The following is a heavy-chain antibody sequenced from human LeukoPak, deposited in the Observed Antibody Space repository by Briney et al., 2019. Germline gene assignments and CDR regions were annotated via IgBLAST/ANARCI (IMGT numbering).Heavy chain of an antibody. CDR2: INPNSGGT. CDR3: ARDMRRDGYTVQGY. CDR1: GYTFTGYY. Sequence: ASVKVSCXASGYTFTGYYMHWVRQAPGQGLEWMGRINPNSGGTNYAQKFQGRVTMTRDTSISTAYMELSRLRSDDTAVYYCARDMRRDGYTVQGYWGQGTLVTVSS. J-gene: IGHJ4*02. V-gene: IGHV1-2*06. D-gene: IGHD5-24*01.